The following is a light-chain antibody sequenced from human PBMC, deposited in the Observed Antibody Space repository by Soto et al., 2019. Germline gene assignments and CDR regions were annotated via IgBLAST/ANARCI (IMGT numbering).Light chain of an antibody. CDR1: QGIGSF. Sequence: DIQLTQSPSFLSASVGDRVTITCRASQGIGSFLAWYQQKPGKAPRLLIYAASTLQSGVSFRFSGSGSGTEFTLTISSLESEDFATYYCQQLNSYPPTFGQGTKVEIK. J-gene: IGKJ1*01. CDR2: AAS. CDR3: QQLNSYPPT. V-gene: IGKV1-9*01.